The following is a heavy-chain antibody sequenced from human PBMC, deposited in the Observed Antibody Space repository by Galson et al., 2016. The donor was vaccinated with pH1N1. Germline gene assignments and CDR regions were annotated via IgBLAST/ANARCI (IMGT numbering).Heavy chain of an antibody. J-gene: IGHJ4*02. CDR1: GDSVSSHTSA. CDR2: TYYRARWYN. V-gene: IGHV6-1*01. D-gene: IGHD3-10*01. CDR3: ARWDHSASYIDV. Sequence: CAISGDSVSSHTSAWTWLRQSPSRGLEWLGRTYYRARWYNNYGVSVAGRISITQDTAKNQFTLQLKSVNPEDTAVYFCARWDHSASYIDVWGQGTLVTVSS.